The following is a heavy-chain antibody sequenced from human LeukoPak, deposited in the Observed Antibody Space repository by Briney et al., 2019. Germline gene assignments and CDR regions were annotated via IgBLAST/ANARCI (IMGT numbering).Heavy chain of an antibody. CDR1: VYSFTTTY. CDR2: VSAYNGKT. CDR3: ARGGTYYPCIDY. Sequence: ASVKVSCKTSVYSFTTTYINWVRQAPGQGLDWMGWVSAYNGKTSYAQKFQGRVTMTIDTSTTTAYMDLTSLTFDDTAVYYCARGGTYYPCIDYWGQGTLVTVSS. V-gene: IGHV1-18*01. D-gene: IGHD1-26*01. J-gene: IGHJ4*02.